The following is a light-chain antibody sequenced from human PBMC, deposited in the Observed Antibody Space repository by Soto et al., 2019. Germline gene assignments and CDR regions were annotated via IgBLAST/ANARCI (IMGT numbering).Light chain of an antibody. CDR1: QSVSSSY. V-gene: IGKV3-20*01. Sequence: EIVLTQSPGTLSLSPGERATLSCRASQSVSSSYLAWYQQKPDQAPRLLIYGASSRATGIPDGFSGSGSGTDFTLTISSLEPEDFAVYYCQQYGSSPLTFGGGTKVEIK. J-gene: IGKJ4*02. CDR2: GAS. CDR3: QQYGSSPLT.